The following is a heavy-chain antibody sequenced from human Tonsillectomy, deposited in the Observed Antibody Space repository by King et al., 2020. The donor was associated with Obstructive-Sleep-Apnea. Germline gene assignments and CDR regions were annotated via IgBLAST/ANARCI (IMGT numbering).Heavy chain of an antibody. V-gene: IGHV3-30*04. Sequence: VQLVESGGGVVQPGRSLRLSCVVSGFTFSSYAMQWVRQAPGKGLEWWAVISYDGSNKNYADSVKGRFTISRDNSKNTLYLQMNSLRPEDTAMYYCARDRDGGSSWYDPFDYWGQGTLVTVSS. CDR1: GFTFSSYA. CDR3: ARDRDGGSSWYDPFDY. CDR2: ISYDGSNK. J-gene: IGHJ4*02. D-gene: IGHD6-13*01.